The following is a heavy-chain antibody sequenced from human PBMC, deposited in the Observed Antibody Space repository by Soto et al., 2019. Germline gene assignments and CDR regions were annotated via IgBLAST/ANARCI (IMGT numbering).Heavy chain of an antibody. CDR1: GFTFSSYG. CDR2: IWYDGSNK. D-gene: IGHD6-6*01. CDR3: ARLGYSSSFRGDYYYMDV. J-gene: IGHJ6*03. Sequence: GGSLRLSCAASGFTFSSYGMHWVRQAPGKGLEWVAVIWYDGSNKYYADSVKGRFTISRDNSKNTLYLQMNSLRAEDTAVYYCARLGYSSSFRGDYYYMDVWGKGTTGTVSS. V-gene: IGHV3-33*01.